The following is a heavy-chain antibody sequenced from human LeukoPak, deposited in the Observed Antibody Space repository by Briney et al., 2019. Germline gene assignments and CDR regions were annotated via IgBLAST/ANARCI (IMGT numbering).Heavy chain of an antibody. V-gene: IGHV3-23*01. CDR3: AKDSRGYSYGYGDY. CDR1: GFTFSSYA. Sequence: GGSLRLSCAASGFTFSSYAMSWVRQAPGKGLEWDSAISGSGGSTYYADSVKGRFTISRDNSKNTLYLQMNSLSAEDTAVYYCAKDSRGYSYGYGDYWGQGTLVTVSS. D-gene: IGHD5-18*01. CDR2: ISGSGGST. J-gene: IGHJ4*02.